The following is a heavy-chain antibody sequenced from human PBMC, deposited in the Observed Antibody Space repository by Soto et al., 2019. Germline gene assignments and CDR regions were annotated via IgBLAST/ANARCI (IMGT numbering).Heavy chain of an antibody. CDR1: GFTFDDYA. J-gene: IGHJ4*02. Sequence: HPGGSLRLSCAASGFTFDDYAMHWVRQAPGKGLEWVSGISWNSGSIGYADSVKGRFTISRDNAKNSLYLQMNSLRAEDTALYYCAKEFSYYGSGSPPDYWGQGTLVTVSS. V-gene: IGHV3-9*01. D-gene: IGHD3-10*01. CDR2: ISWNSGSI. CDR3: AKEFSYYGSGSPPDY.